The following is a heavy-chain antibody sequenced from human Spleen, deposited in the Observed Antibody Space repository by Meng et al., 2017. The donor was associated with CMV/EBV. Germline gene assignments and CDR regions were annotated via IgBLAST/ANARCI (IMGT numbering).Heavy chain of an antibody. CDR3: EASNPTPGYYYYYGMDV. Sequence: GGSLRLSCAASGFTFSSYSMNWVRQAPGKGLEWVSSISSSSSYIYYADSVKGRFTISRDNAKNSLYLQMNSLRAEDTAVYYCEASNPTPGYYYYYGMDVWGQGTTVTVSS. D-gene: IGHD4-11*01. CDR2: ISSSSSYI. V-gene: IGHV3-21*01. J-gene: IGHJ6*02. CDR1: GFTFSSYS.